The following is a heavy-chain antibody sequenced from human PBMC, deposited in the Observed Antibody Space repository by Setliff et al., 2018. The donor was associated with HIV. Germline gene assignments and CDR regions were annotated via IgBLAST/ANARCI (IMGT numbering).Heavy chain of an antibody. CDR3: ARGLDVWGTYRYRNYFDY. J-gene: IGHJ4*02. CDR2: VDYSGSS. V-gene: IGHV4-39*07. CDR1: GASISNSRHY. Sequence: NPSETLSLTCTVSGASISNSRHYWGWIRQSPGKGLEWIRNVDYSGSSDNNPSLKSRVTLSIDTSKNQFSLNLTSVTAADTAIYYCARGLDVWGTYRYRNYFDYWGQGTLVTVSS. D-gene: IGHD3-16*02.